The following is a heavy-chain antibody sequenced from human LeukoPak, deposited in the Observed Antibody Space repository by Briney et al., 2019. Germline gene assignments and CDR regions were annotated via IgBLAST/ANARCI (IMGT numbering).Heavy chain of an antibody. CDR3: ARTWDYDSSGFDY. V-gene: IGHV1-69*04. D-gene: IGHD3-22*01. Sequence: SVKVSCKASGGTFTSYAISWVRQAPGQGLEWMGRIIPILGIANYAQKFQGRVTITADKSTSTAYMELSSLRSEDTAVYYCARTWDYDSSGFDYWGQGTLVTVSS. J-gene: IGHJ4*02. CDR1: GGTFTSYA. CDR2: IIPILGIA.